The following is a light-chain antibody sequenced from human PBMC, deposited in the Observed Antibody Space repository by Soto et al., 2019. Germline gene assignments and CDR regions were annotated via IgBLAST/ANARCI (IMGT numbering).Light chain of an antibody. CDR3: SSYSISTAYL. CDR2: EVS. V-gene: IGLV2-14*01. CDR1: SSDVGGYDY. J-gene: IGLJ1*01. Sequence: QSVLTQPASVSGSPGQSITISCTGTSSDVGGYDYVSWYQLHPGKAPKLMIFEVSNRPSGVPYRFSGSKSGNTASLTISGLQAEDEADYFCSSYSISTAYLFGTGTKSPS.